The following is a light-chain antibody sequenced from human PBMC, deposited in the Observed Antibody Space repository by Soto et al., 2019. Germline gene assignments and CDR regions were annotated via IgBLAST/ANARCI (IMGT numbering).Light chain of an antibody. V-gene: IGLV2-11*01. Sequence: QSALAQPRSVSLSPGQAVTFSCSGTNSDVGGYNYVSLYQQHPDKAPKLIIYDVSKRPSGVPDRFSGSKSGNTASLTISGLQAEDEADYFCSSFAGSYTHVFGTGTKVTVL. J-gene: IGLJ1*01. CDR2: DVS. CDR1: NSDVGGYNY. CDR3: SSFAGSYTHV.